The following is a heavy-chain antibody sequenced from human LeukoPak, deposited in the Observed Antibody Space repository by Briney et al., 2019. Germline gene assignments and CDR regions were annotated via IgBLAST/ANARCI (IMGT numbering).Heavy chain of an antibody. Sequence: PSETLSLTCTVSGGSISSSSYYWGWIRQPPGKGLEWIGSIYYSGSTYYNPSLKSRVTISVDTSKNQFSLKLSSVTAADTAAYYCARQGPSGPTGIDYWGQGTLVTVSS. CDR1: GGSISSSSYY. D-gene: IGHD1-1*01. CDR2: IYYSGST. CDR3: ARQGPSGPTGIDY. V-gene: IGHV4-39*01. J-gene: IGHJ4*02.